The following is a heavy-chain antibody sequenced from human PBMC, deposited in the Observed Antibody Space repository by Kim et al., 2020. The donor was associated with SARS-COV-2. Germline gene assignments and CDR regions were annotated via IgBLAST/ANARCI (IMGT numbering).Heavy chain of an antibody. J-gene: IGHJ4*02. CDR3: AKDLGWLWSSIAAAGGFDY. Sequence: GGSLRLSCAASGFTFSSYAMSWVRQAPGKGLEWVSAISGSGGSTYYADSVKGLFTISRDNSKNTLYLQMNSLRAEDTAVYYCAKDLGWLWSSIAAAGGFDYRGQGTRVSVSS. V-gene: IGHV3-23*01. CDR1: GFTFSSYA. CDR2: ISGSGGST. D-gene: IGHD6-13*01.